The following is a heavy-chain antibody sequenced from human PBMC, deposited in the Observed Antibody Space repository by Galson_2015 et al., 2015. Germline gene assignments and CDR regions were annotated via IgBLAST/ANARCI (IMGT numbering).Heavy chain of an antibody. V-gene: IGHV3-33*01. D-gene: IGHD2-15*01. CDR2: IWYDGSNK. CDR3: ARGLELIVVVVAATISDAFDI. J-gene: IGHJ3*02. Sequence: SLRLSCAASGFTFSSYGMHWVRQAPGKGLEWVAVIWYDGSNKYYADSVKGRFTISRDNSKNTLYLQMNSLRAEDTAVYYCARGLELIVVVVAATISDAFDIWGQGTMVTVSS. CDR1: GFTFSSYG.